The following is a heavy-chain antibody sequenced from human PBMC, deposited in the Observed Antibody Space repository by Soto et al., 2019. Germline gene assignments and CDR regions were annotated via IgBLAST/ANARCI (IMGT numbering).Heavy chain of an antibody. CDR3: AREHGSGWYVNFDY. Sequence: ASVKVSCKASGGTFSSYTISWVRQAPGQGLEWMGRIIPILGIANYAQKFQGRVTITADKSTSTAYMELSSLRSEDTAVYYCAREHGSGWYVNFDYGGQGTLVTVSS. CDR2: IIPILGIA. V-gene: IGHV1-69*04. D-gene: IGHD6-19*01. J-gene: IGHJ4*02. CDR1: GGTFSSYT.